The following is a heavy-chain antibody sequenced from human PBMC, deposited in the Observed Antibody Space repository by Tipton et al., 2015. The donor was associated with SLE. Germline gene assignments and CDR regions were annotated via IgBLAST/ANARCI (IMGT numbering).Heavy chain of an antibody. V-gene: IGHV4-34*01. D-gene: IGHD2-2*01. Sequence: TLSLTCAVYGGSFSGYYWSWIRQPPGKGLEWIGEINHSGSTNYNPSLKSRVTISVDTSKNQFSLKLSSVTAADTAVYYCARHGYGIVVVPAATFDYWGQGTLVTVSS. J-gene: IGHJ4*02. CDR2: INHSGST. CDR3: ARHGYGIVVVPAATFDY. CDR1: GGSFSGYY.